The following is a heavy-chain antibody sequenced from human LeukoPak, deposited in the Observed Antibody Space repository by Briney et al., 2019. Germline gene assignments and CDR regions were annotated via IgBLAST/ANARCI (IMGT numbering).Heavy chain of an antibody. V-gene: IGHV3-7*03. CDR2: IKTDGSQI. D-gene: IGHD5-12*01. Sequence: GGSLRLSCVASGFTFSSYWMTWVRQAPGKGLEWVANIKTDGSQIYYVDSVKGRFTISRDNSKNTLYLQMNSLRAEDTALYYCAKDKGDGWLYSAGFDYWGQGTLVTVSS. CDR3: AKDKGDGWLYSAGFDY. J-gene: IGHJ4*02. CDR1: GFTFSSYW.